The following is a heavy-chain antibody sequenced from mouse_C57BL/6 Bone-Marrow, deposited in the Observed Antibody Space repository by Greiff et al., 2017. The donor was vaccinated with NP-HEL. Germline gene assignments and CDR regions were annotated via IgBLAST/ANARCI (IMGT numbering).Heavy chain of an antibody. CDR2: IYPGSGST. CDR1: GYTFTSYW. V-gene: IGHV1-55*01. J-gene: IGHJ2*01. Sequence: QVQLQQPGAELVKPGASVKMSCKASGYTFTSYWITWVKQRPGQGLEWIGDIYPGSGSTNYNEKFKSKATLTVDTSSSTAYMPLSSLTSEDSAVYYCARPQLRSSLYYFDYWGQGTTLTVSS. CDR3: ARPQLRSSLYYFDY. D-gene: IGHD3-2*02.